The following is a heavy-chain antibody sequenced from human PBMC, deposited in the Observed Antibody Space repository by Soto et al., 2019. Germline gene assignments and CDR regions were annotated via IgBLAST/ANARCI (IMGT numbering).Heavy chain of an antibody. Sequence: SETLSLTCSVSGSSISSGDSYWSWIRQPPGKGLEWIGYIYYSGSTYYNASLKSRVTRSVDTSKNQCSLKLSSVTAADTAVYYCARNPLYGSGTYHYDYWGQGTLVTVSS. D-gene: IGHD3-10*01. CDR2: IYYSGST. V-gene: IGHV4-30-4*01. CDR1: GSSISSGDSY. CDR3: ARNPLYGSGTYHYDY. J-gene: IGHJ4*02.